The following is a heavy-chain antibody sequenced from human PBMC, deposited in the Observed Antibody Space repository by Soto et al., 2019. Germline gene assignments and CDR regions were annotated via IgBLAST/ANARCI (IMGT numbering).Heavy chain of an antibody. J-gene: IGHJ4*02. D-gene: IGHD3-10*01. Sequence: GGSLRLSCAASGFTVSSNYMTWVRQAPGKGLEWVSVIYSGGSTYYADSVKGRFTISRDNSKNTLYLQMNSLRAEDTAVYYCARGPQFGSGSYDDYWGQGTLVTGS. CDR3: ARGPQFGSGSYDDY. CDR2: IYSGGST. V-gene: IGHV3-66*01. CDR1: GFTVSSNY.